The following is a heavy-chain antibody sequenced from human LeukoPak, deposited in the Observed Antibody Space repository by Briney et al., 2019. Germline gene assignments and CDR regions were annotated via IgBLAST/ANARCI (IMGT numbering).Heavy chain of an antibody. CDR3: ARSNGYYDILTGYYAPVDAFDI. Sequence: SETLSLTCTVSGGSISSSSYYWGWIRNPPGKGRRGMGGSYLIGGTYYNPSLKSRVTISVDTSKNQFSLKLSSVTAADTAVYYCARSNGYYDILTGYYAPVDAFDIWGQGTMVTVSS. V-gene: IGHV4-39*01. D-gene: IGHD3-9*01. CDR1: GGSISSSSYY. J-gene: IGHJ3*02. CDR2: SYLIGGT.